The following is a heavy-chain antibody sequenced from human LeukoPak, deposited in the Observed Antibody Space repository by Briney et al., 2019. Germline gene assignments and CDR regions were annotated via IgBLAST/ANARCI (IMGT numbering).Heavy chain of an antibody. CDR1: GFTFSSYW. CDR3: ARDSEYYDFWSGYSV. V-gene: IGHV3-74*01. J-gene: IGHJ4*02. D-gene: IGHD3-3*01. CDR2: INSDGSST. Sequence: PGGSLRLSCAASGFTFSSYWMHWVRQAPGKGLVWVSRINSDGSSTSYADSVKGRFTISRDNAKNSLYLQMNSLRAEDTAVYYCARDSEYYDFWSGYSVWGQGTLVTVSS.